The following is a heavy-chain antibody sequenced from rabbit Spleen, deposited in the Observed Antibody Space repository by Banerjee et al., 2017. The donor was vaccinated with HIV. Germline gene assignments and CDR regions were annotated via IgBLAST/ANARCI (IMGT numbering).Heavy chain of an antibody. CDR3: ARDYNSGWDL. Sequence: QSLEESGGDLVKPGASLTLTCTASGFSFSSNDYMCWVRQAPGKGLEWIGSIDPVFGIANYASWVNGRFTISRDNAQNTVDLQINSLTAADTATYFCARDYNSGWDLWGQGTLVTVS. V-gene: IGHV1S40*01. J-gene: IGHJ3*01. D-gene: IGHD4-1*01. CDR1: GFSFSSNDY. CDR2: IDPVFGIA.